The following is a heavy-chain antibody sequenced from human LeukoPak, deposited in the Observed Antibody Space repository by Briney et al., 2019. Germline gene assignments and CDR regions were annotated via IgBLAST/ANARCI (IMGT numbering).Heavy chain of an antibody. J-gene: IGHJ4*02. Sequence: SQTLSLTCTVSGGSISSGGYSWSWIRQHPGKGLEWIGYIYYSGSTYYNPPLKSRVTISVDTSKNQFSLKLSSVTAADTALYYCASSSTVTYYFDYWGQGTLVTVSS. D-gene: IGHD4-17*01. V-gene: IGHV4-31*03. CDR3: ASSSTVTYYFDY. CDR1: GGSISSGGYS. CDR2: IYYSGST.